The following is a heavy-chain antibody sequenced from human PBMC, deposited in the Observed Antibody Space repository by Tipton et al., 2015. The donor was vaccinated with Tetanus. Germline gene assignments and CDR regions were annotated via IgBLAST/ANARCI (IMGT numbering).Heavy chain of an antibody. D-gene: IGHD1-20*01. Sequence: SLRLSCAASGFTFSDYAMHWVRQAPGKGLEWVAIISYDGSEKYYADSVKGRFTISGDISRNTLYLQMNSLRTDDTAVYYCAFRTNWRFSRGFDCWGQGILVTVSS. CDR2: ISYDGSEK. CDR1: GFTFSDYA. CDR3: AFRTNWRFSRGFDC. V-gene: IGHV3-30-3*01. J-gene: IGHJ4*02.